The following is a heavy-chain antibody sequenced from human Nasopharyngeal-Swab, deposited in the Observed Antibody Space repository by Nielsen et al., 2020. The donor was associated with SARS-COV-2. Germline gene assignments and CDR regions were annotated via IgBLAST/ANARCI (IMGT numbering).Heavy chain of an antibody. CDR3: ARAGPNYGSGSSLAYYYGMDV. J-gene: IGHJ6*02. V-gene: IGHV1-46*01. CDR2: INPSGGST. D-gene: IGHD3-10*01. CDR1: GYTFTSYY. Sequence: ASVKVSCKASGYTFTSYYMHWVRQAPGQGLEWMGIINPSGGSTNYAQKFQGRVTMTRDTSTSTVYMELSSLRSEDTAVYYCARAGPNYGSGSSLAYYYGMDVWGQGTTVTVSS.